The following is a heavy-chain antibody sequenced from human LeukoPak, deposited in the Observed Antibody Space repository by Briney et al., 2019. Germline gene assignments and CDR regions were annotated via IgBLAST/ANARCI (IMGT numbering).Heavy chain of an antibody. Sequence: GASVKVSCKASGYTFTGYYLHWVRQAPGQGLEWMGWINPNSGGTNYAQKFQGRVTMTSDTSISTAYMKLSRLTSDDTAVYYCARNTRSTLAYDYWGQGTLVTVSS. CDR1: GYTFTGYY. CDR2: INPNSGGT. CDR3: ARNTRSTLAYDY. J-gene: IGHJ4*02. V-gene: IGHV1-2*02. D-gene: IGHD1-1*01.